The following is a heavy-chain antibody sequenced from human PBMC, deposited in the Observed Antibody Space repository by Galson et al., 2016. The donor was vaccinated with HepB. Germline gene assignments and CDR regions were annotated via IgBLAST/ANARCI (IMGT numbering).Heavy chain of an antibody. CDR1: GDSFNTYA. CDR3: ARWQKFSSSWYQTYYYYYYGMDV. J-gene: IGHJ6*02. D-gene: IGHD6-13*01. V-gene: IGHV1-69*13. Sequence: SVKVSCKASGDSFNTYAFSWVRQAPGEGLEWMGGIIPIFVTTSYAQKFQGRVTITADESTSTVHMELSSLTSEDTAVYYCARWQKFSSSWYQTYYYYYYGMDVWGQGTTVTVSS. CDR2: IIPIFVTT.